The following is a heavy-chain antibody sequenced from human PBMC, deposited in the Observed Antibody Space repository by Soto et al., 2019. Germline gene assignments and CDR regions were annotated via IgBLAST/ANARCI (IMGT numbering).Heavy chain of an antibody. V-gene: IGHV3-23*01. D-gene: IGHD1-26*01. J-gene: IGHJ6*02. Sequence: GGSLRLSCVASGFTFSTYTMSWVRRAPGKGLEWVSVISGTMGSVRDPYYADSVQGRFTISRDNSKSTLYLQMNSLRAEDTAVYYCARGGIPRIVGATKNTRPSVMGMDVWGQGTTVTVSS. CDR2: ISGTMGSVRDP. CDR1: GFTFSTYT. CDR3: ARGGIPRIVGATKNTRPSVMGMDV.